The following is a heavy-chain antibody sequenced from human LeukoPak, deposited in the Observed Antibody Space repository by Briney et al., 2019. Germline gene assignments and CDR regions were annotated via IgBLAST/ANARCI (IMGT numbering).Heavy chain of an antibody. D-gene: IGHD1-26*01. V-gene: IGHV3-30*03. CDR3: ARGGQLLYYYYYYMDV. CDR1: GFAFSSYA. Sequence: GGSLRLSCAAPGFAFSSYAMSWVRQAPGKGLEWVAVISYDGSNKYYADSVKGRFTISRDNSKNTLYLQMNSLRAEDTAVYYCARGGQLLYYYYYYMDVWGKGTTVTVSS. CDR2: ISYDGSNK. J-gene: IGHJ6*03.